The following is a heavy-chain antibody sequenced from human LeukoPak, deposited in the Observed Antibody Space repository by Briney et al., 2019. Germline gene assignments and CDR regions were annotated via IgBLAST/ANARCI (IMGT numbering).Heavy chain of an antibody. Sequence: GESLRLSCAASGFTFSSYWMSWVRQAPGKGLEWVANIKQDGSEKYYVDSVKGRFTISRDNAKNSLYLQMNSLRAEDTAVYYCARDYCSGGSCYPYYYYGMDVWGKGTTVTVPS. CDR2: IKQDGSEK. CDR1: GFTFSSYW. CDR3: ARDYCSGGSCYPYYYYGMDV. D-gene: IGHD2-15*01. V-gene: IGHV3-7*03. J-gene: IGHJ6*04.